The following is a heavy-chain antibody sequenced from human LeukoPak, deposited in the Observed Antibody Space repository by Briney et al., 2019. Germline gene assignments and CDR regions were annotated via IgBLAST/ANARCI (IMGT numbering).Heavy chain of an antibody. J-gene: IGHJ5*02. CDR1: GGSISSGDYY. Sequence: SQTLSLTCTVSGGSISSGDYYWSWIRQPAGKGLEWIGRIYTSGSTNYNPSLKSRVTISVDTSKNQFSLKLSSVTAADTAVYYCARGQYCSSTSCEGMFDPWGQGTLVTVSS. D-gene: IGHD2-2*01. V-gene: IGHV4-61*02. CDR2: IYTSGST. CDR3: ARGQYCSSTSCEGMFDP.